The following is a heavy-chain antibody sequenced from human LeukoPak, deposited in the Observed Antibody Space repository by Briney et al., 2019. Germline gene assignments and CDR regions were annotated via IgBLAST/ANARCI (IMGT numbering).Heavy chain of an antibody. CDR1: GFPFSSYA. Sequence: PGGSLRLSCAATGFPFSSYAMNWVRQAPGKGLEWVSIIFGADKNTTYYADSVKGRFTVSRDNSKNTLDLQMTDLRPEDTAIYYCAKRNTMVRGGPCFDYWGRGILVAVSS. CDR2: IFGADKNTT. J-gene: IGHJ4*02. D-gene: IGHD3-10*01. CDR3: AKRNTMVRGGPCFDY. V-gene: IGHV3-23*01.